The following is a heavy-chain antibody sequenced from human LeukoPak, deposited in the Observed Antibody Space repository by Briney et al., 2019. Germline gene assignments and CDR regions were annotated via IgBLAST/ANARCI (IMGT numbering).Heavy chain of an antibody. D-gene: IGHD3-22*01. CDR3: ARETYYDTSGLDY. J-gene: IGHJ4*02. CDR2: ISSSSSYK. CDR1: GFTFSSYS. Sequence: PGGSLRLSCAASGFTFSSYSMNWVRQAPGKGLEWVSSISSSSSYKSYADSVKGRFTISRDNAKNSLYLQTNSLRAEDTAVYYCARETYYDTSGLDYWGQGTLVTVSS. V-gene: IGHV3-21*01.